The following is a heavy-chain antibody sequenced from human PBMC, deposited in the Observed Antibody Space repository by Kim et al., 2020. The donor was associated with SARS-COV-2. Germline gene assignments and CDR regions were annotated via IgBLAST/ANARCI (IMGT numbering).Heavy chain of an antibody. CDR3: ARYVVQGWVDS. CDR1: GGSITTNY. D-gene: IGHD1-1*01. CDR2: IYYNGRA. J-gene: IGHJ5*01. V-gene: IGHV4-59*13. Sequence: SETLSLTCNVSGGSITTNYWSWLRQPPGQGLEWIGYIYYNGRADYNPSLKSRVTISVDTSRRHFSVKLNSLTEADTAVYYCARYVVQGWVDSWGQGTLVTVST.